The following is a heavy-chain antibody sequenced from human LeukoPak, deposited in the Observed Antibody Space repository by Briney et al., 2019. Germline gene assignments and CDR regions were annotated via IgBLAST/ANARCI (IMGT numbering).Heavy chain of an antibody. D-gene: IGHD3-3*01. V-gene: IGHV3-15*07. J-gene: IGHJ4*02. CDR3: ITGDYDFWSGFYSPNHYFDY. CDR1: GFTFSNAW. CDR2: IKGKTAAGAP. Sequence: GGSLRLSCAASGFTFSNAWMNWVRQAPGKGLEWVGRIKGKTAAGAPDYVASVKGRFTISRDDSKNTLFLQMNSLETEDTAVYYCITGDYDFWSGFYSPNHYFDYWGQGTLVTVSS.